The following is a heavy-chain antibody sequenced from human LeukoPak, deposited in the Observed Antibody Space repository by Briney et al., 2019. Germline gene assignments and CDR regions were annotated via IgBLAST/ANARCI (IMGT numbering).Heavy chain of an antibody. CDR1: RFTFSDYY. J-gene: IGHJ4*02. V-gene: IGHV3-11*01. Sequence: GGSLRLSCAASRFTFSDYYMSWVRQALGKGPEWVSFISSSGSNIYYADSVKGRFTVSRDNAKNSLYLQMNSLRAEDTAVYYCARSTSWSYYFDYWGQGALVTVSS. CDR2: ISSSGSNI. D-gene: IGHD6-13*01. CDR3: ARSTSWSYYFDY.